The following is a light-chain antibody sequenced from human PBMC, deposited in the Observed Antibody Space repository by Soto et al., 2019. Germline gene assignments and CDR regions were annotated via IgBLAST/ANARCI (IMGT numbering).Light chain of an antibody. CDR2: GAS. Sequence: EIVLTPSPGTLSLSPGERATLSCRASQSVSSSYLAWYQQKPGQAPRLLIYGASTRATGIPARFSGSGSGTEFTLTISRLEPEDFAVYYCQQYGGSPRTFGQGTKVDIK. V-gene: IGKV3-20*01. CDR3: QQYGGSPRT. CDR1: QSVSSSY. J-gene: IGKJ1*01.